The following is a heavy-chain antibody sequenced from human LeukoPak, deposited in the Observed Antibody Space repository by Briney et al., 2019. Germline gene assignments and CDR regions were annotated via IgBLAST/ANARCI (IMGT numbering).Heavy chain of an antibody. Sequence: SETLSLTCAVYGGSFSGYYWSWIRQPPGKGLEWIGEINHSGSTNYNPSLKSRVTISVDTSKNQFSLKLSSVTAADTAVYYCAGRARGALRSAFDIWGQGTMVTVSS. CDR2: INHSGST. CDR3: AGRARGALRSAFDI. D-gene: IGHD3-10*01. CDR1: GGSFSGYY. J-gene: IGHJ3*02. V-gene: IGHV4-34*01.